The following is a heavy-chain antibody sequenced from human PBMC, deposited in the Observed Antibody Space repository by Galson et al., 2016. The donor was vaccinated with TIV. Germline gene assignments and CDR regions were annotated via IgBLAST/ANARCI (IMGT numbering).Heavy chain of an antibody. CDR3: AKGYRGPAAGTDYFDY. CDR2: IGGSGDRT. D-gene: IGHD6-13*01. Sequence: SLRLSCAVSGFTFSSYTMNWVRQAPGKGLGWVSSIGGSGDRTFYAGSVKGRFTISKDFSKNTLYLQMNTLRAEDTAIYYCAKGYRGPAAGTDYFDYWGQGTLVTVSS. CDR1: GFTFSSYT. V-gene: IGHV3-23*01. J-gene: IGHJ4*02.